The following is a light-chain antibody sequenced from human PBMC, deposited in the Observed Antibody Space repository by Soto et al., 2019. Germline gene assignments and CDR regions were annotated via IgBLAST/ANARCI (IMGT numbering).Light chain of an antibody. CDR1: QSVRSN. CDR3: QQSSSSPIT. Sequence: EIVMTQSPATLSVSPGERATLSCRASQSVRSNLAWYQQKPGQAPRLLIYGASSRATGIPDRFSGSGSGTDFTLTISRLEPEDFAVYYCQQSSSSPITFGQGTRLEIK. V-gene: IGKV3-20*01. CDR2: GAS. J-gene: IGKJ5*01.